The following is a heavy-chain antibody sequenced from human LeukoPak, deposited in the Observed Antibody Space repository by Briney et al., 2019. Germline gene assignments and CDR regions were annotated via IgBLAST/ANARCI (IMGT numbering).Heavy chain of an antibody. Sequence: SSETLSLTCTVSGTSISDYYLSWIGQTPGKPLEWIAYIHTTGGPRYNPSLTSRLTMSVDTSKNQFSLRLTSVTAADTAVYYCATIKRGNIFGYFDFWGQGIPVTVSS. J-gene: IGHJ4*02. CDR3: ATIKRGNIFGYFDF. CDR1: GTSISDYY. CDR2: IHTTGGP. V-gene: IGHV4-4*09. D-gene: IGHD5-18*01.